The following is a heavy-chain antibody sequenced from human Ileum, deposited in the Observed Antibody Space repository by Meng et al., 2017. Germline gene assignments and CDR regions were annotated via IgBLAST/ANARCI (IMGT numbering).Heavy chain of an antibody. V-gene: IGHV3-15*01. CDR1: GFTFSDAW. CDR3: TTDPQWEI. J-gene: IGHJ3*02. CDR2: IKSRNAGGTS. D-gene: IGHD1-26*01. Sequence: GESLKISCTTSGFTFSDAWMNWVRQAPGKGLEWVGRIKSRNAGGTSEFAAPVKGRFALSRDDSKDTVYLQMNGLKTEDTAVYYCTTDPQWEIWGQGTMVTVSS.